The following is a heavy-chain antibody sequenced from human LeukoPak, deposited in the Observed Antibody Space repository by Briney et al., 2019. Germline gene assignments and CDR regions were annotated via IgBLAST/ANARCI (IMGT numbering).Heavy chain of an antibody. J-gene: IGHJ5*02. V-gene: IGHV4-59*12. CDR3: ARDTMASPAAAGPNWFDP. CDR2: IHYSGSP. Sequence: SETLSLTCTVSGGSNYWSWLRQPPGKGLEWIAYIHYSGSPNYNPSLKSRVTISIDTSKNQFSLKLNSVTAADTAVYYCARDTMASPAAAGPNWFDPWGQGTLVTVSS. D-gene: IGHD6-13*01. CDR1: GGSNY.